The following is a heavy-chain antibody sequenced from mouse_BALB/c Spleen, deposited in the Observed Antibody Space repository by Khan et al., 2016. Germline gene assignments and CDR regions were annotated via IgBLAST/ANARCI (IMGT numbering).Heavy chain of an antibody. J-gene: IGHJ4*01. CDR3: ARWFDHYALDS. CDR1: GYIFTNYG. D-gene: IGHD2-2*01. CDR2: INTNTGEP. V-gene: IGHV9-3*02. Sequence: QIQLVQSGPELKKPGETVKISCKASGYIFTNYGMHWVKQAPGKGLKWMGWINTNTGEPTYAEEFKGRFVFSLETSASTAYLQINNLKNEDTATXVCARWFDHYALDSWGQGTAATVSS.